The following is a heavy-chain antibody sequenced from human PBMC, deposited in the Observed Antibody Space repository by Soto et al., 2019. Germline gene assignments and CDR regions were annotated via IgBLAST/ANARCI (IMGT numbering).Heavy chain of an antibody. Sequence: SETLSLTCTVSGGSISSYYWSWIRQPPGKGLEWIGYIYYSGSTNYNPSLKSRVTISVDTSKNQFSLKLSSVTAADTAVYYCARAHYDFWSGYYYYGMDVWGQGTTVTVS. CDR3: ARAHYDFWSGYYYYGMDV. CDR2: IYYSGST. J-gene: IGHJ6*02. D-gene: IGHD3-3*01. CDR1: GGSISSYY. V-gene: IGHV4-59*01.